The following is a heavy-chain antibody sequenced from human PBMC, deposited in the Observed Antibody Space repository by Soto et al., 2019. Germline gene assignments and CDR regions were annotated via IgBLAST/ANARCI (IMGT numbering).Heavy chain of an antibody. V-gene: IGHV4-31*03. Sequence: PSETLSLTCTVSGGSVDSGGYYWNRIRQHPGKGLEWIRNIYYSGSTSYNPSLKSRVTMSIDTAKNQFSLKLTSVSAADTAVYYCARDGECSGGDCYLGYGLDVWGQGTTVTVSS. CDR1: GGSVDSGGYY. CDR3: ARDGECSGGDCYLGYGLDV. J-gene: IGHJ6*02. CDR2: IYYSGST. D-gene: IGHD2-21*02.